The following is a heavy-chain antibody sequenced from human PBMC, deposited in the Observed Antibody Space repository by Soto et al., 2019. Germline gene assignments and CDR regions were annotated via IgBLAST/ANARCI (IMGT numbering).Heavy chain of an antibody. Sequence: PSETLSLTCAVYGGSFSGYYWSWIRQPPGKGLEWIGEINHSGSTNYNPSLKSRVTISVDTSKNQFSLKLSSVTAADTAVYYCAKEGLFGVVTIDAFEIWGQGTMVTVSS. J-gene: IGHJ3*02. V-gene: IGHV4-34*01. D-gene: IGHD3-3*01. CDR2: INHSGST. CDR3: AKEGLFGVVTIDAFEI. CDR1: GGSFSGYY.